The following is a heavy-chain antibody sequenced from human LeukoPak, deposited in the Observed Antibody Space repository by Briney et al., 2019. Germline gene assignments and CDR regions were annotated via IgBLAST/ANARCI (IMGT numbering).Heavy chain of an antibody. CDR3: AKVRAITMVRGVPPDDY. CDR2: ISGSGGST. J-gene: IGHJ4*02. V-gene: IGHV3-23*01. CDR1: GFTFSSYS. D-gene: IGHD3-10*01. Sequence: PGGSLRLSCTASGFTFSSYSINWVRQAPGKGLEWVSAISGSGGSTYYADSVKGRFTISRDNSKNTLYLQMNSLRAEDTAVYYCAKVRAITMVRGVPPDDYWGQGTLVTVSS.